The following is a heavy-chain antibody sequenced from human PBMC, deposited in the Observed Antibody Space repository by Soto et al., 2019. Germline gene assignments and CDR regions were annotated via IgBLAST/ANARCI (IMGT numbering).Heavy chain of an antibody. V-gene: IGHV4-61*01. CDR3: SRGGLNRYCSSTSCDYGKGYSYGMAV. D-gene: IGHD2-2*01. CDR2: IYYSGST. Sequence: QVQLQESGPGLVKPSETLSLTCTVSGGSVSSGSYYWSWIRQPPGKGLEWIGYIYYSGSTNYNPHLKRRVTLSVHTYKNLISLKLSSVTAADTAVYYCSRGGLNRYCSSTSCDYGKGYSYGMAVWGQGTTVIVSS. CDR1: GGSVSSGSYY. J-gene: IGHJ6*02.